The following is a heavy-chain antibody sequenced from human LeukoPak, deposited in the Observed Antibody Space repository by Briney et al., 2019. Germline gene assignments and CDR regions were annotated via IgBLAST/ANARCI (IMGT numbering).Heavy chain of an antibody. CDR1: GFTFSSYS. D-gene: IGHD6-13*01. Sequence: GGSLRLSCAASGFTFSSYSMNWVRQAPGKGLEWVSSISSSSSYIYYADSVKGRFTISRDNAKNSLYLQMNSLGAEDTAVYYCAREGPGDSSSWSSFDYWGQGTLVTVSS. J-gene: IGHJ4*02. CDR2: ISSSSSYI. V-gene: IGHV3-21*01. CDR3: AREGPGDSSSWSSFDY.